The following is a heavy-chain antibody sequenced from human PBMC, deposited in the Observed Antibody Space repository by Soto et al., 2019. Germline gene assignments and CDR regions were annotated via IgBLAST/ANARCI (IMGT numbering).Heavy chain of an antibody. V-gene: IGHV3-23*01. CDR3: AKDGYCAVGSCSLDY. D-gene: IGHD2-15*01. CDR2: VSGRGGST. CDR1: GFTFSSSA. Sequence: EVQLLESGGGLVQPGGSLRLSCAASGFTFSSSAMSWVRQAPGKGLEWVSTVSGRGGSTYYADSVKGRFTIPRDNSKNTLYFQTNSLRAEYTGAYCCAKDGYCAVGSCSLDYWGQGTLVTVSS. J-gene: IGHJ4*02.